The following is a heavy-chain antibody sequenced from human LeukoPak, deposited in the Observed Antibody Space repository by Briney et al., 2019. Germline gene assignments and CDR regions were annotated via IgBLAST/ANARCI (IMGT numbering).Heavy chain of an antibody. CDR3: ASGDPDRLEDYFDY. D-gene: IGHD3-16*02. Sequence: ASVKVSCKASGGTFSSYAISWVRQAPGQGLEWMGGIIPIFGTANYAQKFQGRVTITTDESTSTAYMELSSLRSEDTAVYYCASGDPDRLEDYFDYWGQGTLVTVSS. J-gene: IGHJ4*02. CDR2: IIPIFGTA. CDR1: GGTFSSYA. V-gene: IGHV1-69*05.